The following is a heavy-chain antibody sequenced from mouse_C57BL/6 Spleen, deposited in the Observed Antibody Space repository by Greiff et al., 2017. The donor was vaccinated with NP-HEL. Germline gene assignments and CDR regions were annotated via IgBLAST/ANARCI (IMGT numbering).Heavy chain of an antibody. Sequence: VQLQQSGTELVKTGASVKLSCKASGYNFTSYWMHWVKQRPGQGLEWIGNINPSNGGTNYNEKFKSKATLTVDKSSSTDYMQLSSLTSEDSAVDYCARGPYDYLDCWGQGTTLTVSA. J-gene: IGHJ2*01. CDR1: GYNFTSYW. CDR2: INPSNGGT. D-gene: IGHD2-4*01. V-gene: IGHV1-53*01. CDR3: ARGPYDYLDC.